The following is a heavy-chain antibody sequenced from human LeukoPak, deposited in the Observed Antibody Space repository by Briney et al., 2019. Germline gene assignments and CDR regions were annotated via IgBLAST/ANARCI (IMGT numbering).Heavy chain of an antibody. CDR3: ARATTVVTFDY. V-gene: IGHV3-30-3*01. J-gene: IGHJ4*02. CDR1: GFTFSSYA. Sequence: PGGSLRLSCAVSGFTFSSYAMHWVRQAPGKGLEWVAVISYDGSNKYYADSVKGRFTISRDNSKNTLYLQMNSLRAEDTAVYYCARATTVVTFDYWGQGTLVTVSS. D-gene: IGHD4-23*01. CDR2: ISYDGSNK.